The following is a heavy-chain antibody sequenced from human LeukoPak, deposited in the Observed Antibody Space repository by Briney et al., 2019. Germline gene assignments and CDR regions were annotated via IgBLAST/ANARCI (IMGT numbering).Heavy chain of an antibody. CDR1: GFTFDDYA. J-gene: IGHJ4*02. CDR3: ARAGDY. CDR2: ISWNSGSI. Sequence: GGSLRLSCAASGFTFDDYAMHWVRQAPGKGLEWVSGISWNSGSIGYADSVKGRFTISRDNAKNSLYLQMNSLRAEDTAVYYCARAGDYWGQGTLVTVSP. V-gene: IGHV3-9*01.